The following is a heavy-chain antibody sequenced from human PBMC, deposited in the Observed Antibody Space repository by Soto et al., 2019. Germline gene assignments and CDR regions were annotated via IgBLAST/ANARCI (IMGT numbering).Heavy chain of an antibody. CDR2: INHSGST. D-gene: IGHD3-3*01. CDR3: ARGGMRTIFLSVFDP. V-gene: IGHV4-34*01. CDR1: GGSFSGYY. J-gene: IGHJ5*02. Sequence: SETLSLTCAVYGGSFSGYYWSWIRQPPGKGLEWIGEINHSGSTNYNPSLKSRVTISVDTSKNQFSLKLSSVTAADTAVYYCARGGMRTIFLSVFDPWGQGTLVTVSS.